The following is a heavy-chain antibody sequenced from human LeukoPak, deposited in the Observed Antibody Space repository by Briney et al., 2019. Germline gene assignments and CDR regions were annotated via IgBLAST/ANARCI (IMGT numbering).Heavy chain of an antibody. V-gene: IGHV1-69*13. J-gene: IGHJ6*03. CDR1: GGTFSSYA. D-gene: IGHD5-18*01. CDR3: ARVGLARSYGFPYYYYYMDV. Sequence: ASVKVSCKASGGTFSSYAISWVRQAPGQGLEWMGGIIPIFGTANYAQKFQGRVTITADESTSTAYMELSSLRSEDTAVYYCARVGLARSYGFPYYYYYMDVWGKGTTVTVSS. CDR2: IIPIFGTA.